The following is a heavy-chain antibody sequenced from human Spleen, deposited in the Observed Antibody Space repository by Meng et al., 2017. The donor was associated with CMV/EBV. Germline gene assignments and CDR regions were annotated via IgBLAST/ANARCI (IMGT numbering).Heavy chain of an antibody. Sequence: GESLKISCAASGFTFRNYDIHWVRQAPGKGLEWVAFIRSDGTTKFYADSVKGRFTISRDNFKNTLYLQMKSLRAEDTAVYYCAKFLSWEPDDAFDIWGQGAVVTVSS. D-gene: IGHD1-26*01. CDR3: AKFLSWEPDDAFDI. V-gene: IGHV3-30*02. J-gene: IGHJ3*02. CDR2: IRSDGTTK. CDR1: GFTFRNYD.